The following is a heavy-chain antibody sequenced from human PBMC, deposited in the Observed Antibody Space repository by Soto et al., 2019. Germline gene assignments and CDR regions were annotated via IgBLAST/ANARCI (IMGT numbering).Heavy chain of an antibody. CDR1: GYTFTSYY. CDR2: INPSGGST. D-gene: IGHD3-22*01. V-gene: IGHV1-46*01. CDR3: ARDFASSGYHFRGAFDI. Sequence: QVQLVQSGAEVKKPGASVKVSCKASGYTFTSYYMHWVRQAPGQGLEWMGIINPSGGSTSYAQKFQGRVTMTRDTSTGTVYMELSSLRSEDTAVYYCARDFASSGYHFRGAFDIWGQGTMVTVSS. J-gene: IGHJ3*02.